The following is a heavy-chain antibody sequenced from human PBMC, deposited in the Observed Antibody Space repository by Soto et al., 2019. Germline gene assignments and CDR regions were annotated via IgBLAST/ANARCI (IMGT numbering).Heavy chain of an antibody. Sequence: GGSLRLSCVASGFTFISYAMTWVRQAPGKGLEWVSSMGGSGRSTYYTDSVKGRFTISRDNSKSTLYLQTTSLRAEDTALYYCAKEHGGGTFTITSFFDCWGQGTLVTVSS. CDR3: AKEHGGGTFTITSFFDC. CDR1: GFTFISYA. CDR2: MGGSGRST. J-gene: IGHJ4*02. V-gene: IGHV3-23*01. D-gene: IGHD3-3*01.